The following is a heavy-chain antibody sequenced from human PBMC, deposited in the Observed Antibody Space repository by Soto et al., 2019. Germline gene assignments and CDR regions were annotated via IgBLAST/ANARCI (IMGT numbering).Heavy chain of an antibody. Sequence: GGSLRLSCAASGFTFSSYSMNWVRQAPGKGLEWVSYISSSSSTIYYADSVKGRFTISRDNAKNSLYLQMNSLRAEDTAVYYCARGDGLGRMKYIDVWGKGTTVTVSS. CDR1: GFTFSSYS. V-gene: IGHV3-48*01. D-gene: IGHD3-10*01. CDR2: ISSSSSTI. CDR3: ARGDGLGRMKYIDV. J-gene: IGHJ6*03.